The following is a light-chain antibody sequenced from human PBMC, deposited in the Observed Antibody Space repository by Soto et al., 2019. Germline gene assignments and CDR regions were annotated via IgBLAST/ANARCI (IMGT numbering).Light chain of an antibody. V-gene: IGKV1-27*01. CDR3: QKYNGP. J-gene: IGKJ1*01. CDR1: QDIANY. CDR2: AAS. Sequence: DIQMTQSPSSLSASVGDRVTITCRASQDIANYLVWYQQMPGKAPRLLIYAASTLQSGVPSRFSGSGSGKDFTLTISSLQPEDVANYYCQKYNGPFGQGSRVEIK.